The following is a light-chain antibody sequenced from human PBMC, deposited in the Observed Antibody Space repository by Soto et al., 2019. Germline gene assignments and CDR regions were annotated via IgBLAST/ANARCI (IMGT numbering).Light chain of an antibody. CDR1: QDISTW. CDR2: DAS. Sequence: DIQLTQSPSSVSASVGDIVTIACRASQDISTWLAWYQQKPGKAPNLLMYDASSLGSGVPSRFSGSGSGTDFTLTISSLQPDDFATYYCQQYNIYPWTFGQGTKVDIK. CDR3: QQYNIYPWT. V-gene: IGKV1D-16*01. J-gene: IGKJ1*01.